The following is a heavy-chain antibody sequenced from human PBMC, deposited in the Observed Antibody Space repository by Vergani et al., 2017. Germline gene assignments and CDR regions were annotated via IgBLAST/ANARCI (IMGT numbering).Heavy chain of an antibody. CDR2: TSGSGGST. D-gene: IGHD6-19*01. Sequence: EVQLLESGGGLVQPGGSLRLSCAASGFTFSSYAMSWVRQAPGKGLEWVSATSGSGGSTYYADSVKGRFTISRDNSKNTLYLQMNSLRAEDTAVYYCAKDPRIAVAGTTPFDYWGQGTLVTVSS. J-gene: IGHJ4*02. CDR3: AKDPRIAVAGTTPFDY. CDR1: GFTFSSYA. V-gene: IGHV3-23*01.